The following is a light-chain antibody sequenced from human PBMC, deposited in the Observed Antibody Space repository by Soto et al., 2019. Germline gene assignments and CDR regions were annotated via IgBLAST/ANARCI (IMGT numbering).Light chain of an antibody. J-gene: IGKJ1*01. CDR1: QSISNS. V-gene: IGKV1-5*01. Sequence: DIQMTQSPSILSVSVGDRVTITCRASQSISNSLAWYQQRPGTAPKLLIYDASTLENGVPSRFSGGGSGTEFTLTISSLQPDDSATYCCQQYSYYRTFGQGTKVDIK. CDR3: QQYSYYRT. CDR2: DAS.